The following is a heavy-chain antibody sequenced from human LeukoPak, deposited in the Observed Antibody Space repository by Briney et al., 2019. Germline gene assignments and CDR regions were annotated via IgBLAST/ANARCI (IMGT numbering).Heavy chain of an antibody. D-gene: IGHD3-22*01. CDR3: ARENYYDSSGYPTSDY. Sequence: ASVKVSCKASGCTFTSYGISGVRQAPGQGLEWMGWISAYNGNTNYAQKLQGRVTMTTDTSTSTAYMELRSLRSDDTAVYYCARENYYDSSGYPTSDYWGQGTLVTVSS. V-gene: IGHV1-18*01. CDR1: GCTFTSYG. CDR2: ISAYNGNT. J-gene: IGHJ4*02.